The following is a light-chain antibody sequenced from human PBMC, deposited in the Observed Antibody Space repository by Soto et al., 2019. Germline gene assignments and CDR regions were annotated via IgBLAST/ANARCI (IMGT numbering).Light chain of an antibody. J-gene: IGKJ1*01. Sequence: EIVMTQSPATLSVSPGERAILSCRASQSVSSNLAWYQQKPGQAPRLLIYGASTRATGIPVRFSGSASGTEFTLTISSLQSEDFTVYYCQQYNKWPLTFGQGTKVDIK. CDR3: QQYNKWPLT. CDR2: GAS. CDR1: QSVSSN. V-gene: IGKV3-15*01.